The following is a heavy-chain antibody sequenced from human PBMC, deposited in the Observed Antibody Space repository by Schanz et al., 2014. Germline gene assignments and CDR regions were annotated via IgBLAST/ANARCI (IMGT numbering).Heavy chain of an antibody. V-gene: IGHV3-33*08. D-gene: IGHD3-10*01. CDR2: IGYDGSEK. CDR1: GFTFSDYY. Sequence: GGSLRLSCAASGFTFSDYYMYWVRQAPGKGLEWVANIGYDGSEKYYVDSVKGRFTISRDNSKDTLYLQMSGLTPEDTAVYYCARGPIPIQGVPMDFWGQGTLVTVSS. CDR3: ARGPIPIQGVPMDF. J-gene: IGHJ4*02.